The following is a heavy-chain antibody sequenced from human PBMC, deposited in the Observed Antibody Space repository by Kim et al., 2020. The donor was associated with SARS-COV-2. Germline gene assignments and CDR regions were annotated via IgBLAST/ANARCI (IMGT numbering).Heavy chain of an antibody. D-gene: IGHD6-19*01. CDR2: TNYYGDA. CDR1: GASISTQNYY. CDR3: ARYITVPASSYADY. Sequence: SETLSLTCTVSGASISTQNYYWGWIRQHPGKGLEWIGITNYYGDAYYNPSLKSRVTISVDTSKNQFSLRLTAVTAADTAIYYCARYITVPASSYADYWG. V-gene: IGHV4-39*07. J-gene: IGHJ4*01.